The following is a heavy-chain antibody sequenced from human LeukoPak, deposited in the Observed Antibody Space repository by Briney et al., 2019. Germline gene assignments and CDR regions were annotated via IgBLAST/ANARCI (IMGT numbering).Heavy chain of an antibody. Sequence: GGSLRLSCAASGFTFSTYNMNWVRQAPGKGLEWVSSISSSGNYIYYADSVKGRFTISRDNAKNSLYLQMNSLRAEDTDVYYCARDVGASAPDAFDIWGQGTMVTVSS. V-gene: IGHV3-21*01. CDR3: ARDVGASAPDAFDI. J-gene: IGHJ3*02. CDR1: GFTFSTYN. CDR2: ISSSGNYI. D-gene: IGHD1-26*01.